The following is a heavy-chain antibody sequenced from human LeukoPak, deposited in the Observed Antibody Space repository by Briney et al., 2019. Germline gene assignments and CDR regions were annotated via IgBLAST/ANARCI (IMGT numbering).Heavy chain of an antibody. D-gene: IGHD3-3*01. CDR2: IIPIFGTA. J-gene: IGHJ5*02. Sequence: GASVKVSCKASGGTFSSYAISWVRQAPGQGLEWMGRIIPIFGTANYAQKFQGRVTITTDESTSTAYMELSSLRSEDTAVYYCARGSYDFWSGYYDNWFDPWGQGTLVTVSS. CDR1: GGTFSSYA. V-gene: IGHV1-69*05. CDR3: ARGSYDFWSGYYDNWFDP.